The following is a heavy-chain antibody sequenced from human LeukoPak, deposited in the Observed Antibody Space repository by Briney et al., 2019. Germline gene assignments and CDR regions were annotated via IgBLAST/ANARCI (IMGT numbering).Heavy chain of an antibody. J-gene: IGHJ4*02. Sequence: PGRSLRLSCVASGFTFSSTGLHWVRQAPGKGLEWVAMISPDGTKTFYTDSMKGRLTISRDNSNNTLHLQMNSLRVEDTALYYCATEGEEWTNFDYWGQGTLVIVSS. V-gene: IGHV3-30*04. CDR1: GFTFSSTG. CDR2: ISPDGTKT. D-gene: IGHD3-3*01. CDR3: ATEGEEWTNFDY.